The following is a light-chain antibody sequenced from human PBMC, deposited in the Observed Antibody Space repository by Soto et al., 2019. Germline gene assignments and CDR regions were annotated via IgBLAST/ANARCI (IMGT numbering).Light chain of an antibody. CDR1: QGISSY. V-gene: IGKV1-8*01. CDR2: AAS. Sequence: AIRMTQSPSSFSASTGDRVTITCRASQGISSYLAWYQQKPGKAPKLLIYAASTLQSGVPSRFSGSGSGTDFTLTSNCLQSEDFATYYCQQYYSYPLTFGGGTKVEIK. CDR3: QQYYSYPLT. J-gene: IGKJ4*01.